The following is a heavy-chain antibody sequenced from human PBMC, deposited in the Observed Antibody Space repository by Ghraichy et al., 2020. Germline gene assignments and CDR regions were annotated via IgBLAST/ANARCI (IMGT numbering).Heavy chain of an antibody. CDR2: IKQDGSEK. V-gene: IGHV3-7*01. CDR1: GFTFSSYW. J-gene: IGHJ6*02. D-gene: IGHD3-3*01. CDR3: AREYYDFWSGYYFDYYYGMDV. Sequence: GGSLRLSCAASGFTFSSYWMSWVRQAPGKGLEWVANIKQDGSEKYYVDSVKGRFTISRDNAKNLLYLQMNSLRAEDTAVYYCAREYYDFWSGYYFDYYYGMDVWGQGTTVTVSS.